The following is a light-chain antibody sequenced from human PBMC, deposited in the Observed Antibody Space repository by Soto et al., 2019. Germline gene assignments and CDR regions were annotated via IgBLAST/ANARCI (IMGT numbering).Light chain of an antibody. CDR1: QSLLHSNGYNC. CDR2: FGS. Sequence: DLVMTQSPLSLPVTPGEPASISCRSSQSLLHSNGYNCLDWYLQRPGQSPQLLIYFGSNRASGVPDRFSGSGSGTDFTLKISRVEAEDVGLYYCMQALQAPVTFGGGTKVEIK. CDR3: MQALQAPVT. V-gene: IGKV2-28*01. J-gene: IGKJ4*01.